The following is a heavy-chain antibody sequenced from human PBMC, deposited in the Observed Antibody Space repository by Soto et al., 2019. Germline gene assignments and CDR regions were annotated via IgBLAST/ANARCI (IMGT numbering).Heavy chain of an antibody. V-gene: IGHV1-69*02. Sequence: QVQLVQSGAEVKKPGSSVKVSCKASGGTFSSYTISWVRQAPGQGLEWMGRIIPILGIANYAQKFQGRVTITADKSTSTAYMELSSLRSEDTAVYYCASRHPVEMATIGSFDYWGQGTLVTVSS. CDR3: ASRHPVEMATIGSFDY. CDR2: IIPILGIA. J-gene: IGHJ4*02. D-gene: IGHD5-12*01. CDR1: GGTFSSYT.